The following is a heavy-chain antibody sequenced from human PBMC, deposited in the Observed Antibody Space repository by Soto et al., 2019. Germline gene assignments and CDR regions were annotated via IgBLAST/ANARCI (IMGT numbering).Heavy chain of an antibody. CDR2: INHSGST. J-gene: IGHJ5*02. V-gene: IGHV4-34*01. D-gene: IGHD3-10*01. CDR1: GGSFGGYY. CDR3: AIVSVGLTMVRGVIYNWFDP. Sequence: PSETLSLTCAVYGGSFGGYYWSWIRQPPGKGLEWIGEINHSGSTNYNPSLKSRVTISVDTSKNQFSLKLSSVTAADTAVYYCAIVSVGLTMVRGVIYNWFDPWGQGTLVTVSS.